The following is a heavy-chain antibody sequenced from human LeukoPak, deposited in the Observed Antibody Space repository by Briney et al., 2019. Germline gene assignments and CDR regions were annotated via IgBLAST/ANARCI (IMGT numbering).Heavy chain of an antibody. V-gene: IGHV3-30*02. D-gene: IGHD3-9*01. CDR3: AKDGGGGGLRYFDCPDY. Sequence: GGSLRLSCAASGFTFSSYGMHWVRQAPGKGLEWVAFIRYDGSNKYYADSVKGRFTISRDNSKNMLYLQMNSLRAEDTAVYYCAKDGGGGGLRYFDCPDYWGQGTLVTVSS. CDR2: IRYDGSNK. CDR1: GFTFSSYG. J-gene: IGHJ4*02.